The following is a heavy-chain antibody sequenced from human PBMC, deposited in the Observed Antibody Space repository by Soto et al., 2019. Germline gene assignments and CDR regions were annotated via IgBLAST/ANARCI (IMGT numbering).Heavy chain of an antibody. CDR3: ARCKRDGYNLYYFDY. V-gene: IGHV5-51*01. CDR1: GYSLTSYW. D-gene: IGHD5-12*01. CDR2: IYPGDSDT. J-gene: IGHJ4*02. Sequence: GESLKISCKGSGYSLTSYWIGWVRQMPGKGLEWMGIIYPGDSDTRYSPSFQGQVTISADKSISTAYLQWSSLKASDTAMYYCARCKRDGYNLYYFDYWGQGTLVTVSS.